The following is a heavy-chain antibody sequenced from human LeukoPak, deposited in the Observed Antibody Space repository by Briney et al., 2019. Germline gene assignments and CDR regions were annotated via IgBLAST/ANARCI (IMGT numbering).Heavy chain of an antibody. CDR3: VRDRGTYRPIDY. Sequence: GGSLRLSCAASAFSLSAYNMNWVRQAPGKGLEWVSSISYTGTYIYYADSVKGRFTVSRDNAQNSLYLQMNSLRAEDTAIYYCVRDRGTYRPIDYWGQGTLVTVSS. D-gene: IGHD1-26*01. V-gene: IGHV3-21*04. CDR2: ISYTGTYI. CDR1: AFSLSAYN. J-gene: IGHJ4*02.